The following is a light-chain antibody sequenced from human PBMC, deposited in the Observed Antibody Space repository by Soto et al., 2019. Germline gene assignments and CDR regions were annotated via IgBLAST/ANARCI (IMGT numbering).Light chain of an antibody. CDR1: GSDVGGYNY. J-gene: IGLJ1*01. Sequence: HSALPPPLPVSVDPGQSVTIFFPGTGSDVGGYNYVSWYQQHPGKAPKLIIYEVNNRPSGVSGRFSGSKSDTTAYLTISGLQAGDEADSSCSSYADSETKVFVTGSKGHVL. CDR2: EVN. CDR3: SSYADSETKV. V-gene: IGLV2-11*01.